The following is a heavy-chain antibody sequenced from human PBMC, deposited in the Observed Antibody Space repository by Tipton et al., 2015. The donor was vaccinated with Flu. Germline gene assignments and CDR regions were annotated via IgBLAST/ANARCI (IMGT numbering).Heavy chain of an antibody. Sequence: TLSLTCSVSGDSIGSQYFWGWIRQPPGKGLEWIGNVHRTGSPYYNPSLRSRVTIAVDEPKIQFSLRLNSVTAADTAVYYCARGLSGSGSYQGRYFDYWGQGTLVTVSS. D-gene: IGHD3-10*01. CDR2: VHRTGSP. J-gene: IGHJ4*02. CDR1: GDSIGSQYF. V-gene: IGHV4-38-2*02. CDR3: ARGLSGSGSYQGRYFDY.